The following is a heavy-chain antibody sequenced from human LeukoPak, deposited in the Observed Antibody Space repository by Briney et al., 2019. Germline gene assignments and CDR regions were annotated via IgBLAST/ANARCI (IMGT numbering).Heavy chain of an antibody. Sequence: GASVKVSCKASGYTFTGYYMHWVRQAPGQGLEWMGWINPNSGGTNYAQKFQGRVTMTRDTSISTAYMELSRLRSDDTAVYYCARDVGSRGSGVNPALDYWGQGTLVTVSS. J-gene: IGHJ4*02. CDR3: ARDVGSRGSGVNPALDY. D-gene: IGHD3-10*01. V-gene: IGHV1-2*02. CDR1: GYTFTGYY. CDR2: INPNSGGT.